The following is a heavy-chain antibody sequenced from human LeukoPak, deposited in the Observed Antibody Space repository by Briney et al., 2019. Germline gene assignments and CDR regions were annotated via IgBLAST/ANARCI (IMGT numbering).Heavy chain of an antibody. D-gene: IGHD6-19*01. CDR2: ISYDGSNK. CDR3: AREAEWLVLGRAFFDY. Sequence: PGGSLRLSYAASGFTFSSYAMHWVRQAPGKGLEWVAVISYDGSNKYYADSVKGRFTISRDNSKNTLYLQMNSLRAEDTAVYYCAREAEWLVLGRAFFDYWGQGTPVTVSS. V-gene: IGHV3-30-3*01. J-gene: IGHJ4*02. CDR1: GFTFSSYA.